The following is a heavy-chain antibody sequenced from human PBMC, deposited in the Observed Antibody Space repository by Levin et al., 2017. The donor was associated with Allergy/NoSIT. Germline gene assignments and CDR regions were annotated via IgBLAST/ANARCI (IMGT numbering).Heavy chain of an antibody. CDR2: IYYSGST. J-gene: IGHJ6*02. CDR1: GGSISSGGYY. D-gene: IGHD4-17*01. CDR3: ASGGTVTTRRSPYYYGMDV. Sequence: SETLSLTCTVSGGSISSGGYYWSWIRQHPGKGLEWIGYIYYSGSTYYNPSLKSRVTISVDTSKNQFSLKLSSVTAADTAVYYCASGGTVTTRRSPYYYGMDVWGQGTTVTVSS. V-gene: IGHV4-31*03.